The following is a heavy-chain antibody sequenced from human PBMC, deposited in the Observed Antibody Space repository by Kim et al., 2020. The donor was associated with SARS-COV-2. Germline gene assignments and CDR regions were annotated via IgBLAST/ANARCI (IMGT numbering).Heavy chain of an antibody. J-gene: IGHJ3*01. D-gene: IGHD1-26*01. V-gene: IGHV4-39*01. CDR2: IYNSGST. CDR1: GGSISSSSYY. Sequence: SETLSLTCTVSGGSISSSSYYWRWIRQPPGKGLEWIGSIYNSGSTNYNPSLKSRVTISVDTSKNQFSLKLTSVTAADTAVYYCASLNSRSSIHAAFDVWGQGTVVTVSS. CDR3: ASLNSRSSIHAAFDV.